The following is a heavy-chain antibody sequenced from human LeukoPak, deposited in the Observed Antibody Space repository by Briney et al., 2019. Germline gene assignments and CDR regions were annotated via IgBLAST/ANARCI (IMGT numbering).Heavy chain of an antibody. CDR3: ARHYGP. CDR2: IYSSGST. CDR1: GGSNPTTHYS. J-gene: IGHJ5*02. Sequence: SETLSLTCTVSGGSNPTTHYSWAPIRQPPGKGLEWIGSIYSSGSTYYNPSLKSRVTISVDTSKNQFSLKLTSVTAADTAVYYCARHYGPWGQGTLVTVSS. V-gene: IGHV4-39*01. D-gene: IGHD4-17*01.